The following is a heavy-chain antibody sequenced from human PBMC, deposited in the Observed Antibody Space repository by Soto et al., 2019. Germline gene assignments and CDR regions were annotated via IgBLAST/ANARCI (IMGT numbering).Heavy chain of an antibody. V-gene: IGHV3-23*01. J-gene: IGHJ6*02. CDR1: GFTFSSYA. D-gene: IGHD2-15*01. CDR3: ATYCSGGSCYYYYYYGMDV. Sequence: GGSLRLSCAASGFTFSSYAMSLVRQAPGKGLEWVSAISGSGGSTYYADSVKGRFTISRDNSKNTLYLQMNSLRAEDTAVYYCATYCSGGSCYYYYYYGMDVWGQGTTVTAP. CDR2: ISGSGGST.